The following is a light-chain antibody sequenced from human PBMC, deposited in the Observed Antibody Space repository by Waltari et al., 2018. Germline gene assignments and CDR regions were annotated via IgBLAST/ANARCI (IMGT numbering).Light chain of an antibody. CDR2: AAS. Sequence: DIQMTQSPSSLSASVGDRVTITCWASQSINTYLNWYQQRPGKAPKLLIYAASSLQSGVPSKFSGSGSGTDFTLTISSLQPEDFATYYCQQSYSTPRTFGQGTKLEIK. V-gene: IGKV1-39*01. J-gene: IGKJ2*02. CDR1: QSINTY. CDR3: QQSYSTPRT.